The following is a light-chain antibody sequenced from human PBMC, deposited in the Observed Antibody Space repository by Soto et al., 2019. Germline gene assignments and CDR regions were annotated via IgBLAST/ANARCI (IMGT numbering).Light chain of an antibody. CDR2: GNS. Sequence: QSVLTQPPSVSGAPGQRVTISCTGSSSNIGAGYDVYWYQQLPGTAPQLLISGNSNRPSGVPDRFSGSKSGTSASLAITGLQAEDEADYYCQSYDSSLSGYVFGTGTKLTVL. CDR1: SSNIGAGYD. CDR3: QSYDSSLSGYV. V-gene: IGLV1-40*01. J-gene: IGLJ1*01.